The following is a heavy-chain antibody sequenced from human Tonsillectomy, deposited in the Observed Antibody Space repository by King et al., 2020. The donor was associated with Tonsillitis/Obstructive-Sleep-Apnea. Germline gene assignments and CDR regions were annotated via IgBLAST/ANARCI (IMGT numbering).Heavy chain of an antibody. Sequence: VQLQESGPGLVKPSETLSLTCTVSGGSISSRTYYWGWIRQPPGKGLEWFGTIYYSGSTYYNPSLKSRVTISVDTSKNQFSLKLSSVTATDTAVYYCARHTYSSSWSYYYYMDVWGKGTTVTVSS. CDR1: GGSISSRTYY. CDR3: ARHTYSSSWSYYYYMDV. V-gene: IGHV4-39*01. J-gene: IGHJ6*03. CDR2: IYYSGST. D-gene: IGHD6-13*01.